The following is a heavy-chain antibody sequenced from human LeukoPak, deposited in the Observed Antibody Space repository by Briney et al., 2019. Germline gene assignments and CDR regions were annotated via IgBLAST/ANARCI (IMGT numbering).Heavy chain of an antibody. CDR3: ARGWAYYDILTGYRNPYYYGMDV. Sequence: SETLSLTCTVSGGSISSHYWSWIRQPPGKGLEWIGYIYYSGSTNYNPSLKSRVTISVDTSKNQFSLKLSSVTAADTAVYYCARGWAYYDILTGYRNPYYYGMDVWGQGTTVTVSS. V-gene: IGHV4-59*11. CDR1: GGSISSHY. D-gene: IGHD3-9*01. J-gene: IGHJ6*02. CDR2: IYYSGST.